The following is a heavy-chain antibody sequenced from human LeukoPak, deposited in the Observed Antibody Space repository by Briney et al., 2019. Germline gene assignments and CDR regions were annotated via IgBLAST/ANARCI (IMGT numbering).Heavy chain of an antibody. CDR3: ARVAKERVGGVYYFDY. D-gene: IGHD1-1*01. CDR2: IGTAGDT. J-gene: IGHJ4*02. CDR1: GFTFSDYD. Sequence: LSGGSLRLSCAASGFTFSDYDMHWVRQATGKGVEWVSAIGTAGDTYYTGSVKGRFTISRENAKNSLYLQMNSLRAGDTAVYYCARVAKERVGGVYYFDYWGQGTLVTVSS. V-gene: IGHV3-13*01.